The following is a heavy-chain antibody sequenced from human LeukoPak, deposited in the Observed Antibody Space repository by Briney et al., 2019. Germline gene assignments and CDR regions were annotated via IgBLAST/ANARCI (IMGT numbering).Heavy chain of an antibody. CDR3: ARGAYGSGSYSPFDFDY. CDR1: GYTFTGYY. J-gene: IGHJ4*02. CDR2: INPNSGGT. Sequence: ASVKVSCKASGYTFTGYYMHWVRQAPGQGLEWMGWINPNSGGTNYAQKFQGRVTMTRDTSISTAYMELSRLRSDDTAVYCCARGAYGSGSYSPFDFDYWGQGTLVTVSS. V-gene: IGHV1-2*02. D-gene: IGHD3-10*01.